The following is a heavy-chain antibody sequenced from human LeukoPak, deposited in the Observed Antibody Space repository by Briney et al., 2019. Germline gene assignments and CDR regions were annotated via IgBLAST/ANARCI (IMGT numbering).Heavy chain of an antibody. V-gene: IGHV3-49*04. D-gene: IGHD3-3*01. Sequence: GGSLRLSCTASGFTFGDYAMSWVRQAPGKGLEWVGFIRSKVYGGTTEYAASVKGRFSISRDDSKSIACLQMNSLKTEDTAVYYCNREDMYYDFWSGLDYWGQGTLVTVSS. J-gene: IGHJ4*02. CDR2: IRSKVYGGTT. CDR1: GFTFGDYA. CDR3: NREDMYYDFWSGLDY.